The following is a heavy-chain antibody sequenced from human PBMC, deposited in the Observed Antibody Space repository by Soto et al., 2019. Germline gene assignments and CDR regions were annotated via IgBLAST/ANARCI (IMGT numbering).Heavy chain of an antibody. D-gene: IGHD3-9*01. V-gene: IGHV3-48*03. Sequence: GGSLRLSCAASGFTFSSYEMNWVRQAPGKGLEWVSYISSSGSTIYYADSVKGRFTISRDNAKNSLYLQMDSLRAEDTAVYYCAGFYDILTGYLRDAFDIWGQGTMVTVSS. CDR3: AGFYDILTGYLRDAFDI. CDR2: ISSSGSTI. CDR1: GFTFSSYE. J-gene: IGHJ3*02.